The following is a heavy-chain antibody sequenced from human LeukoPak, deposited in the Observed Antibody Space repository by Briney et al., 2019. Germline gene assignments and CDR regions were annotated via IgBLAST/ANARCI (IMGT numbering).Heavy chain of an antibody. CDR3: ARASNPIAAAGWALDP. J-gene: IGHJ5*02. CDR1: GGSISSYY. D-gene: IGHD6-13*01. Sequence: SETLSLTCTVSGGSISSYYWSWIWQPAGKGLEWIGRIYTSGSTNYNPSLKSRVTMSVDTSKNQFSLKLSSVTAADTAVYYCARASNPIAAAGWALDPWGQGTLVTVSS. V-gene: IGHV4-4*07. CDR2: IYTSGST.